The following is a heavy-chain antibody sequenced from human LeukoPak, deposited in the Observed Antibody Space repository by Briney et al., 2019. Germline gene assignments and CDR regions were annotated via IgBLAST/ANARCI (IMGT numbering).Heavy chain of an antibody. D-gene: IGHD4-11*01. CDR1: GFTFRTYA. Sequence: GGSLRLSCAASGFTFRTYAMHWVRQAPGKGLEWVAVISSDGGDKYYADSVKGRFTISRDNAKNSLSLQMNSLRAEDTAVYYCARGPYTDYWGQGTLVTVSS. J-gene: IGHJ4*02. V-gene: IGHV3-30*04. CDR3: ARGPYTDY. CDR2: ISSDGGDK.